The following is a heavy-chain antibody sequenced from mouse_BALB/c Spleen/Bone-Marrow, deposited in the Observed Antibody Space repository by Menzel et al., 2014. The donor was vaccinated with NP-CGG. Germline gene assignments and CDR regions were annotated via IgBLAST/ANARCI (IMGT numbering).Heavy chain of an antibody. CDR2: INPGSGGI. CDR3: ARELGRGFAY. D-gene: IGHD4-1*01. Sequence: VQLQQSGAELVRPGTSVTVSCKASGYAFXNYLIEWVRQRPGQGLEWIGVINPGSGGINYNEKFRVKATLTADKSSSIVYMQLSSRTSDDSAVYFCARELGRGFAYWGQGTLVTVSA. V-gene: IGHV1-54*01. J-gene: IGHJ3*01. CDR1: GYAFXNYL.